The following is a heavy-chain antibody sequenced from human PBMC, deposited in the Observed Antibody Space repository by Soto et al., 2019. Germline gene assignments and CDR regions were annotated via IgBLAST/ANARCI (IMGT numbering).Heavy chain of an antibody. CDR1: GGTISGYY. V-gene: IGHV4-4*07. Sequence: SETLSLTCTVTGGTISGYYWTWIRQSAGGGLEWIGRIYSSGSTNYNPSLKSRVTISLDTSMNHFSLRLSSVTAADTAVYYCARGQRFSDWFDPWDQGTPVTVSS. J-gene: IGHJ5*02. D-gene: IGHD3-3*01. CDR3: ARGQRFSDWFDP. CDR2: IYSSGST.